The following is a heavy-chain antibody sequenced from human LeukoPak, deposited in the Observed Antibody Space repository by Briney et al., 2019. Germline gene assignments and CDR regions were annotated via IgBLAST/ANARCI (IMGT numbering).Heavy chain of an antibody. CDR1: GFTFSSSA. Sequence: GGSLRLSCAASGFTFSSSAMSWVRQAPGKGLEWVSAISVSGGSTYYADSVKGRFTISKDNSKNTLHLQMNSLRAEDTAVYYCAKDSRLEYWGQGTLVTVSS. J-gene: IGHJ4*02. CDR3: AKDSRLEY. V-gene: IGHV3-23*01. D-gene: IGHD5-12*01. CDR2: ISVSGGST.